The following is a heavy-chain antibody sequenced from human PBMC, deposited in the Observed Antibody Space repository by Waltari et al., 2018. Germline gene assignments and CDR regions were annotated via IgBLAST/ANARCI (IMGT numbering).Heavy chain of an antibody. V-gene: IGHV4-39*07. D-gene: IGHD1-26*01. CDR2: IYSAGYT. CDR1: GDSITTSPHY. J-gene: IGHJ5*02. Sequence: QVQLQESGPGLVKPSETLSLTCSVSGDSITTSPHYWGWIRQPPGKALEWIGNIYSAGYTYYDPSLKSRLTIAVDTSKNQFSLKMSSVTAADTAIYYCARVSGGYPVGWIDPWGQGTLVTVSS. CDR3: ARVSGGYPVGWIDP.